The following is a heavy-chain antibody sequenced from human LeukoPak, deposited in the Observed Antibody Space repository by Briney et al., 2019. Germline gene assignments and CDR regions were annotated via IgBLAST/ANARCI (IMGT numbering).Heavy chain of an antibody. V-gene: IGHV4-59*01. CDR2: IYYDGRT. J-gene: IGHJ4*02. CDR3: ARGYCISTSCYVKPDY. D-gene: IGHD2-2*01. Sequence: ASETLSLTCTVSGGSISSYCWSWIRQPPGKGLEWIGYIYYDGRTNYNPSLKSRVTISVDTSKNQFSLKLSSVTAADTVVYYCARGYCISTSCYVKPDYWGQGTLVTVSS. CDR1: GGSISSYC.